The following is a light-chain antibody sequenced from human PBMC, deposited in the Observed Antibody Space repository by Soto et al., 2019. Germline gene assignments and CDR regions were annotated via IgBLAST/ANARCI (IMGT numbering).Light chain of an antibody. CDR2: EVD. Sequence: QSALTQPPSASGSPGQSVTISCTGTSSDVGGYDYVSWYQQHPGEAPKLIIYEVDKRPSGVPDRFSGSKSGNTASLTVSGLQAEDEADYYCSSYAGSNTPLYVFGTGTKVTV. CDR3: SSYAGSNTPLYV. J-gene: IGLJ1*01. CDR1: SSDVGGYDY. V-gene: IGLV2-8*01.